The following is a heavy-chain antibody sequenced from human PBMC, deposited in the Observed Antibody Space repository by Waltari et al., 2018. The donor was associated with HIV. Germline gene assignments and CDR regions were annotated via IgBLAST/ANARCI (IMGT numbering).Heavy chain of an antibody. D-gene: IGHD1-26*01. V-gene: IGHV3-23*04. CDR3: AKDIVGATNY. J-gene: IGHJ4*02. CDR2: ISGSGSST. CDR1: GFTFSRDA. Sequence: VQVVECGGCLVQPGGSLRLSCAASGFTFSRDALSGVSQAPGKGLEWVSAISGSGSSTFYADSVKGRFTISRDNSKNTLYLQMNSLRAEDTAVFYCAKDIVGATNYWGQGTLVTVSS.